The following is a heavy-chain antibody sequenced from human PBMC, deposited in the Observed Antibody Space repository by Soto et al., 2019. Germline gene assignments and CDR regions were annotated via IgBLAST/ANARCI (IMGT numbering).Heavy chain of an antibody. D-gene: IGHD3-22*01. CDR2: IIPIFGTA. CDR1: GGTFSSYA. V-gene: IGHV1-69*13. CDR3: ARVPYYYDSSGPLGY. Sequence: SVKVSCKASGGTFSSYAISWVRQAPGQGLEWMGGIIPIFGTANYAQKFQGRVTITADESTSTAYTELSSLRSEDTAVYYCARVPYYYDSSGPLGYWGQGTLVTVSS. J-gene: IGHJ4*02.